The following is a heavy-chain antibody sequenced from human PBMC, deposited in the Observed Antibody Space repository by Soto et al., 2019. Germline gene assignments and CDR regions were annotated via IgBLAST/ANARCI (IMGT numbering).Heavy chain of an antibody. V-gene: IGHV3-30*18. D-gene: IGHD2-8*02. CDR2: ISYDGSNK. CDR1: GFTFSSYG. CDR3: AKGPIRVVYAVFPSDY. Sequence: GGSLRLSCAASGFTFSSYGMHWVRQAPGKGLEWVAVISYDGSNKYYADSVKGRFTISRDNSKNTLYLQMNSLRAEDTAVYYCAKGPIRVVYAVFPSDYWGQGTLVTVSS. J-gene: IGHJ4*02.